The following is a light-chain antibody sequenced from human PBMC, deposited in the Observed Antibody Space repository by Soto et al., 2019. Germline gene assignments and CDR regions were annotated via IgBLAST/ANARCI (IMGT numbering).Light chain of an antibody. CDR3: QQSYSTPSIT. V-gene: IGKV1-39*01. Sequence: DIQMTQSPSSLSASVGDRVTITCRASQSISSYLSWYQQKPGKAPKLLIYAASSLQSGVPSRFSGRGSGTDFTLTISSLQPEDFATYYCQQSYSTPSITFGQGTRLEIK. J-gene: IGKJ5*01. CDR2: AAS. CDR1: QSISSY.